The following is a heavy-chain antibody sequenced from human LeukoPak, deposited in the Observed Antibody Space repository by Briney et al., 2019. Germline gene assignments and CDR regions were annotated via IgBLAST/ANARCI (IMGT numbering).Heavy chain of an antibody. D-gene: IGHD3-10*01. CDR3: ARGPYGSGSYYNVEDALDI. V-gene: IGHV4-38-2*01. Sequence: SETLSLTCAVSGYSISSGYYWGWIRQPPGKGLEWIGSIYHSGSTYYNPSLKSRVTISVDTSKNQFSLKLSSVTAADTAVYYCARGPYGSGSYYNVEDALDIWGQGTMVTVSS. J-gene: IGHJ3*02. CDR2: IYHSGST. CDR1: GYSISSGYY.